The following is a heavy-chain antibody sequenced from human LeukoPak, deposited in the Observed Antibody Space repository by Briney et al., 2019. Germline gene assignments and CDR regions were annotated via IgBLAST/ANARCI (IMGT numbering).Heavy chain of an antibody. CDR1: GFTCSDHG. CDR3: VRDVSYGAFDI. V-gene: IGHV3-20*04. D-gene: IGHD3-16*01. CDR2: HIQNGDIM. Sequence: GGSLRLYCAASGFTCSDHGMNWVRQGPGKGLEWYADHIQNGDIMGYAASVKGRFAESRDNANNALYLQMSSLSAGDTALYYCVRDVSYGAFDIWGQVTRVTVSS. J-gene: IGHJ3*02.